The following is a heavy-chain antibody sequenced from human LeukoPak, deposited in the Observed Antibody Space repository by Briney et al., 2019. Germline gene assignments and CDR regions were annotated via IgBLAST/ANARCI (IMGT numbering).Heavy chain of an antibody. Sequence: SQTLSLTCAISGDSISSNSAAWNWIRQSPSRGLEWLGRTYYRSKWYYDYAVAAKSRISINPDTSKNQFSLQLSSVTPEDTAVYYCARDPVGGSTIFDYWGQGTLVTVSS. CDR1: GDSISSNSAA. CDR2: TYYRSKWYY. D-gene: IGHD1-26*01. J-gene: IGHJ4*02. CDR3: ARDPVGGSTIFDY. V-gene: IGHV6-1*01.